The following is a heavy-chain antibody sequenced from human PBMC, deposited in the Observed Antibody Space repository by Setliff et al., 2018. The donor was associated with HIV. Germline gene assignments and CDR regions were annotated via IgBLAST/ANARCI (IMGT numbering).Heavy chain of an antibody. Sequence: SGPTLVNPTQTLTLTCTFSGFSLSPRGMSVSWIRQPPGKALEWLVRIDWDDAKYYSTSLKTRLTISKDTSKNQVVLTMTNMDPVDTATYYCARGSESLTYFDNLGPGTLVTVSS. CDR3: ARGSESLTYFDN. V-gene: IGHV2-70*11. CDR1: GFSLSPRGMS. CDR2: IDWDDAK. D-gene: IGHD3-10*01. J-gene: IGHJ4*02.